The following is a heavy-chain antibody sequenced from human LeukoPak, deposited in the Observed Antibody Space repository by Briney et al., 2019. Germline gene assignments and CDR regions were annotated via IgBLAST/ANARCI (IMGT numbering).Heavy chain of an antibody. V-gene: IGHV3-23*01. J-gene: IGHJ4*02. CDR1: GFTLTSYA. CDR3: AKGARSSGSSYFDY. Sequence: GGSLRLSCAASGFTLTSYAMNWVRQAPGKGLEWVSAISGSGGSTYSADSLKGRFTISRDNSKNTLYLQMNSLRVEDTAVYYCAKGARSSGSSYFDYWGQGTLVTVSS. D-gene: IGHD3-10*01. CDR2: ISGSGGST.